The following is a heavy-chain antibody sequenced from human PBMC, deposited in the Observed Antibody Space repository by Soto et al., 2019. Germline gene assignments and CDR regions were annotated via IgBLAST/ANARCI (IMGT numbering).Heavy chain of an antibody. CDR3: LRVVEAATRHTDSDS. V-gene: IGHV4-34*01. J-gene: IGHJ4*02. CDR1: GGSFSGYY. CDR2: INHSGST. D-gene: IGHD2-15*01. Sequence: SETLSLTCAVYGGSFSGYYWSWIRQPPGKGLEWIGEINHSGSTNYNPSLKSRVTISIDMSKNQFSLKLSSVTAADTAVYYCLRVVEAATRHTDSDSWGQGILVTVSS.